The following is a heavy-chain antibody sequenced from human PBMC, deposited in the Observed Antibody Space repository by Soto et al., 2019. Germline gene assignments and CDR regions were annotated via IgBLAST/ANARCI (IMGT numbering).Heavy chain of an antibody. CDR3: ARDRGGYCSGGSCYSDAFEI. J-gene: IGHJ3*02. Sequence: QVQLVQSGAEVKKPGSSVKVSCKASGGTFSSYAISWVRQAPGQGLEWMGGIIPIFGTANYAQKFQGRVTITADESTGTAYMELSSLRSEDTAVYYCARDRGGYCSGGSCYSDAFEIWGQGTMVTVSS. V-gene: IGHV1-69*01. CDR1: GGTFSSYA. D-gene: IGHD2-15*01. CDR2: IIPIFGTA.